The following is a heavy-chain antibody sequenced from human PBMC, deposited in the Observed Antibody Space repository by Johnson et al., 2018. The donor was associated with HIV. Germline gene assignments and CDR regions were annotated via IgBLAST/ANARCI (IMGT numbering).Heavy chain of an antibody. V-gene: IGHV3-30*02. CDR1: GFIFRTNG. D-gene: IGHD6-19*01. CDR3: AKALSGWFDAFDI. CDR2: IQYAGSDK. J-gene: IGHJ3*02. Sequence: QVQLVESGGGVVQPGGPLRLSCAASGFIFRTNGMHWVRQAPGKGLEWVSFIQYAGSDKSYADSVEFRFTISRNNSKNTLYLQMNSLIAEDSALYYCAKALSGWFDAFDIWGQGTMVTVSS.